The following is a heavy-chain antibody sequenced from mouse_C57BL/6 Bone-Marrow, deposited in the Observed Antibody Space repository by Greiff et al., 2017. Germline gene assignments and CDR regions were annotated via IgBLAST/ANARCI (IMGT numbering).Heavy chain of an antibody. V-gene: IGHV1-69*01. CDR2: IDPSDSYT. CDR1: GYTFTSYW. Sequence: VQLPQPGAELVMPGASVKLSCKASGYTFTSYWMHWVKQRPGQGLEWIGEIDPSDSYTNYNQKFKGKSTLTVDKSSSTAYMQLSSLTSEDSAVYYCARGDTIIKDYFDYWGQGTTLTVSS. J-gene: IGHJ2*01. CDR3: ARGDTIIKDYFDY. D-gene: IGHD2-4*01.